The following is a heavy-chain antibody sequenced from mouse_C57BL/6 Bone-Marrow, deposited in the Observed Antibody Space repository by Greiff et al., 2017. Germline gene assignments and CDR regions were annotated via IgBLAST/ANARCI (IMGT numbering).Heavy chain of an antibody. J-gene: IGHJ4*01. CDR1: GFTFSDYY. CDR3: ARDQGAMDD. V-gene: IGHV5-16*01. Sequence: EVMLVESEGGLVQPGSSMKLSCTASGFTFSDYYMAWVRQVPEKGLEWVANINYDGSSTYYLDSLKSRFIISRDNAKNILYLQMSSLKSEDTATYYCARDQGAMDDWGQGTSVTVSS. CDR2: INYDGSST. D-gene: IGHD3-2*02.